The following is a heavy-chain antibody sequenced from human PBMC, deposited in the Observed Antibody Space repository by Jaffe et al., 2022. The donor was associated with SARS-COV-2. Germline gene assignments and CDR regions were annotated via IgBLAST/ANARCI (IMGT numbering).Heavy chain of an antibody. J-gene: IGHJ4*02. CDR1: GFTFSSYW. CDR2: IKQDGSEK. D-gene: IGHD6-19*01. V-gene: IGHV3-7*03. CDR3: ARDSEQWLAYYFDY. Sequence: EVQLVESGGGLVQPGGSLRLSCAASGFTFSSYWMSWVRQAPGKGLEWVANIKQDGSEKYYVDSVKGRFTISRDNAKNSLYLQMNSLRAEDTAVYYCARDSEQWLAYYFDYWGQGTLVTVSS.